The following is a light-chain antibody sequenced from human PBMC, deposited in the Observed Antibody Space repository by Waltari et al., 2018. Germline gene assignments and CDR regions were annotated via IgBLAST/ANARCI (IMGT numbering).Light chain of an antibody. CDR2: KAS. J-gene: IGKJ4*01. Sequence: DIQMTQSPSSVSASVGDRVTITCRASQSISNWFAWYQQKPGKAPKLLIYKASTLESGVPSRFSGSGSGTEFTLTISSLQPDDFATYYCQQYNSYSLLTFGGGTKVEIK. V-gene: IGKV1-5*03. CDR3: QQYNSYSLLT. CDR1: QSISNW.